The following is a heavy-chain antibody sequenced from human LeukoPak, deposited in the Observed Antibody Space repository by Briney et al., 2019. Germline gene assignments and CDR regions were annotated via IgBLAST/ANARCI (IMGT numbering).Heavy chain of an antibody. D-gene: IGHD6-13*01. V-gene: IGHV3-23*01. CDR1: GFTFSNFA. CDR2: IIIIGGIA. J-gene: IGHJ4*02. CDR3: GKAELSSSWWSLVDF. Sequence: EGSLRLSRGASGFTFSNFAMTWVRQAPGKGLECVLSIIIIGGIAYYAASVKGRFTISRANSKKTLFLQMNTLSPGDTAVYYCGKAELSSSWWSLVDFWGQGSLVTVYS.